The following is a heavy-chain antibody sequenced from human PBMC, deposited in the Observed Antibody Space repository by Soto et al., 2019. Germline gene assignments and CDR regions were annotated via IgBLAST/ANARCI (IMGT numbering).Heavy chain of an antibody. Sequence: GGSLRLSCAASGFTFSSYAMSWVRQAPGKGLEWVSAISGSGGSTYYADSVKGRFTISRDNSKNALYLQMNSLRAEDTAVYYCAKGTGYSSSSDYWGQGTLVTVSS. J-gene: IGHJ4*02. CDR1: GFTFSSYA. D-gene: IGHD6-6*01. CDR2: ISGSGGST. V-gene: IGHV3-23*01. CDR3: AKGTGYSSSSDY.